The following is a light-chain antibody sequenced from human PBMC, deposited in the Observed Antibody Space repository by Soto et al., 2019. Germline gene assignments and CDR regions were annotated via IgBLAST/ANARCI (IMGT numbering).Light chain of an antibody. CDR2: SAS. Sequence: DIQMTQSPSTLSGSVGDRVTITCRASQSISSYLAWYQQRPGKAPGLLIYSASTLQSGVPSRFSGSGYGTDFSLTISNLQPEDFATYYCQQLYSHPLTFGGGTKVDIK. CDR1: QSISSY. CDR3: QQLYSHPLT. V-gene: IGKV1-9*01. J-gene: IGKJ4*01.